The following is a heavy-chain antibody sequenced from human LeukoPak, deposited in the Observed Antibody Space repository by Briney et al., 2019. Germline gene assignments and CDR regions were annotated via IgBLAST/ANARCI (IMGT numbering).Heavy chain of an antibody. J-gene: IGHJ4*02. CDR3: ASWSTSGAARDDY. D-gene: IGHD6-6*01. CDR2: MNPNSGNT. CDR1: GGTFSSYA. Sequence: ASVKVSCKASGGTFSSYAISWVRQATGQGLEWMGWMNPNSGNTGYAQKFQGRVTMTRNTSISTAYMELSSLRSEDTAVYYCASWSTSGAARDDYWGQGTLVTVSS. V-gene: IGHV1-8*02.